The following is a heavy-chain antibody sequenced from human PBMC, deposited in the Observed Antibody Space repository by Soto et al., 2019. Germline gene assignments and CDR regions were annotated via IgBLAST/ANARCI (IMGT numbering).Heavy chain of an antibody. Sequence: QVQLVQSGAEVKKPGASVKVSCKASGDTFTDYYIHWVRQAPGQGLEWMVTVNPSGGHTTYAQHFLGRMTMTRDTSTSTIYMELTSLTSEDTAVYYCARGGHVVVVTAALDYWGQGTLVTVSS. CDR2: VNPSGGHT. D-gene: IGHD2-21*02. CDR1: GDTFTDYY. V-gene: IGHV1-46*01. CDR3: ARGGHVVVVTAALDY. J-gene: IGHJ4*02.